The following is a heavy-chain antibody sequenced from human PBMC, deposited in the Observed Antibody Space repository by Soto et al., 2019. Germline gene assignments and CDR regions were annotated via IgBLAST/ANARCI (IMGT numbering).Heavy chain of an antibody. D-gene: IGHD2-15*01. Sequence: QVQMVQSGAEVKKPGASVKVSCRASGYSFTSYDVNWVRQATGQGLEWMGWMNPNSGNTAFAEKFQRRDTMTRDTPISTASMERSGLTSEDTAVYYCARYPYTSYCSDGSCSYDAFDIWGQGTVVTVSS. V-gene: IGHV1-8*01. CDR3: ARYPYTSYCSDGSCSYDAFDI. CDR2: MNPNSGNT. CDR1: GYSFTSYD. J-gene: IGHJ3*02.